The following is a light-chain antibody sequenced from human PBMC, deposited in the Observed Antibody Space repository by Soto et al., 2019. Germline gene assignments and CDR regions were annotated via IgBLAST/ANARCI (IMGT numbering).Light chain of an antibody. J-gene: IGKJ1*01. CDR2: KAS. V-gene: IGKV1-5*03. CDR1: QSISTW. Sequence: DIQMTQSPSTLSASVGDRVTITCRASQSISTWLAWYQQKPGKAPKLLIYKASSLESGVPLRFSGSGSGTEFTLTISSLQPDDFATYYYQEYNSYMWTFGQGTKVEIK. CDR3: QEYNSYMWT.